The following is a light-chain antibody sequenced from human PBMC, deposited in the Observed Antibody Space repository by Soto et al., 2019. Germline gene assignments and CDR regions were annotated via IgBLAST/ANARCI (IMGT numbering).Light chain of an antibody. CDR2: EVS. V-gene: IGLV2-8*01. J-gene: IGLJ1*01. Sequence: QSALTQPPSASGSPGQSVTISCTGTSSDVGGYNYVSWYQHHPGNAPKLMLYEVSQRPSVVPDRVSGSKSANTASLTVSGLQAEDEADYYCSSYAGNNNYVFGTGTKLTV. CDR3: SSYAGNNNYV. CDR1: SSDVGGYNY.